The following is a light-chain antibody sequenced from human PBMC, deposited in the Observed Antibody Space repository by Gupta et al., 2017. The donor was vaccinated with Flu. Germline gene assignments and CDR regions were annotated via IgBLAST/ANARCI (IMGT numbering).Light chain of an antibody. J-gene: IGKJ5*01. CDR2: AAS. V-gene: IGKV1-9*01. CDR3: QQLNTDPPIT. CDR1: QVIGSY. Sequence: DIQLTQSPSFLSASVGDRVTITCRASQVIGSYFAWYQQKPGKAPKLLIYAASTLQSGVPSRFSGSGSGTEFTLTITSLQPEDFATYYCQQLNTDPPITFGQGTRLEFK.